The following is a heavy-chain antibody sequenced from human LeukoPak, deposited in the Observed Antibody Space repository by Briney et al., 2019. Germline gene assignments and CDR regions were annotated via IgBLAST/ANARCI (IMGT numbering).Heavy chain of an antibody. V-gene: IGHV1-69*01. CDR1: GGTFSSYA. D-gene: IGHD6-13*01. Sequence: SVKVSCKASGGTFSSYAISWVRQAPGQGLEWMGGIIPIFGTANYAQKFQGRVTITADESTSTAYMELSSLRSEDTAVYYCARDERQQLVQSNYNYYYMDVWGKGTTVTVSS. J-gene: IGHJ6*03. CDR3: ARDERQQLVQSNYNYYYMDV. CDR2: IIPIFGTA.